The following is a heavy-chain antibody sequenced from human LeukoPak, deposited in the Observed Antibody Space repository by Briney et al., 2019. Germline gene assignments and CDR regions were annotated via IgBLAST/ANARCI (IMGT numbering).Heavy chain of an antibody. CDR2: IYYSGST. J-gene: IGHJ4*02. D-gene: IGHD3-22*01. Sequence: SETLSLTCNVSGGAISSYYWSWIRQPPGKGLEWIGSIYYSGSTYYNPSLKSRVTISVDTSKNQFSLKLSSVTAADTAVYYCARYATSYYDSSGYYYDYWGQGTLVTVSS. CDR1: GGAISSYY. V-gene: IGHV4-59*12. CDR3: ARYATSYYDSSGYYYDY.